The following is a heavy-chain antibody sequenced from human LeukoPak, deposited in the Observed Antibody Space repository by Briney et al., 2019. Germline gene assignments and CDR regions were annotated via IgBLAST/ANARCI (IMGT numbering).Heavy chain of an antibody. CDR3: TTAAGVVPAAIPYYYYYYMDV. CDR1: GFTFSNAW. Sequence: GGSLRLSCAASGFTFSNAWMSWVRQAPGKGLEWVGRIKSKTDGGTTDYAAPVKGRFTISRDDSKTTLYLQMNSLKTEDTAVYYCTTAAGVVPAAIPYYYYYYMDVWGKGTTVTISS. J-gene: IGHJ6*03. V-gene: IGHV3-15*01. D-gene: IGHD2-2*01. CDR2: IKSKTDGGTT.